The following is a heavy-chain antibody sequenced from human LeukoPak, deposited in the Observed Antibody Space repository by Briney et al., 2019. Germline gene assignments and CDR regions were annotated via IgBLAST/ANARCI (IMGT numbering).Heavy chain of an antibody. J-gene: IGHJ4*02. V-gene: IGHV3-48*01. CDR2: ISSSSTM. D-gene: IGHD3-22*01. Sequence: GGAPRLSCGAPGFTFSGYCLELGRPAPGEGVEWVSYISSSSTMYYADSVKGRFTISRDNAKNSLYLQMNSLRAEDTAVYYCARAEAYYHSIHWGQGTLVTVSS. CDR3: ARAEAYYHSIH. CDR1: GFTFSGYC.